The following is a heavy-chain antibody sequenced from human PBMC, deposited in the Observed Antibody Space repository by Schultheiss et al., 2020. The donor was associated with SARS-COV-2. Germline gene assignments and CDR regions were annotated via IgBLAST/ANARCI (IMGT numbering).Heavy chain of an antibody. CDR1: GGSFSGYY. CDR3: ARYAGDI. J-gene: IGHJ3*02. Sequence: SQTLSLTCAVYGGSFSGYYWSWIRQPPGKGLEWIGEINHSGSTNYNPSLKSRVTMSVDTSKNQFSLKLSSVTAADTAVYYCARYAGDIWGQGTMVTVSS. V-gene: IGHV4-34*10. CDR2: INHSGST.